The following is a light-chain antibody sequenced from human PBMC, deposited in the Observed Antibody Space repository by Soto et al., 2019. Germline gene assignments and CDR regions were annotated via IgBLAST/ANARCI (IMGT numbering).Light chain of an antibody. V-gene: IGKV1-5*03. CDR2: RAS. CDR3: QHYDSYSGT. CDR1: QSINSW. Sequence: DIQMTQSPSTLSASVGDRVTITCRASQSINSWLAWYQQKPGKAPRLLIYRASSLEGGVPSRFSGSGSGAELTLNISSLQPDDFAYSSCQHYDSYSGTFGPGTKVDIK. J-gene: IGKJ3*01.